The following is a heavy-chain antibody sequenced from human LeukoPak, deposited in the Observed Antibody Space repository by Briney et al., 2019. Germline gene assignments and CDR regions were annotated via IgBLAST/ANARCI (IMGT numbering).Heavy chain of an antibody. D-gene: IGHD6-13*01. V-gene: IGHV4-59*01. J-gene: IGHJ4*02. CDR1: GGSISSYY. CDR2: IYYSGST. Sequence: LSETLSLTCTVSGGSISSYYWSWIRQPPGKGLEWIGYIYYSGSTNYNPSLKSRVTISVDTSKNQFSLKLSSVTAADTAVCYCARDHGWRAAAGRFDYWGQGTLVTVPS. CDR3: ARDHGWRAAAGRFDY.